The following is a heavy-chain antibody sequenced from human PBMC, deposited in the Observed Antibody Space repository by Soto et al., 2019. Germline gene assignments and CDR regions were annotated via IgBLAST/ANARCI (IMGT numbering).Heavy chain of an antibody. Sequence: GGSLRLSCAASGFTFRSFTMNWVRQAPGKGLEWVSTISSNSAYIYYTDALRGRFTISRDNAKNSLHLQTNSLRAEDTAVYYCTRDASRDSSARGWFDPWGPGTLVTVSS. D-gene: IGHD6-13*01. J-gene: IGHJ5*02. CDR3: TRDASRDSSARGWFDP. V-gene: IGHV3-21*01. CDR1: GFTFRSFT. CDR2: ISSNSAYI.